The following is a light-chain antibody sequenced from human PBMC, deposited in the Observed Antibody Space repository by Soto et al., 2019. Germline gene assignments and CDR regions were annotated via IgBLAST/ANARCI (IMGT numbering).Light chain of an antibody. V-gene: IGKV3-15*01. Sequence: IVMTQSPATLSMSPGERATLSCRASQSLNRDLAWYQQKPGQSPRLIIFGASIRATGIPARLSGSGSGTEFTHTIGSLQSEDCALYYCQKYNNWPGTFGQGTQVEI. CDR2: GAS. CDR1: QSLNRD. J-gene: IGKJ1*01. CDR3: QKYNNWPGT.